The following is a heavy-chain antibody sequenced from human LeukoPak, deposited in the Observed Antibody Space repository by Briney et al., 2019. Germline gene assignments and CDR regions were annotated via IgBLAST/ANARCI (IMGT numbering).Heavy chain of an antibody. Sequence: PGGSLRLSCAASGFTFSSYEMNWVRQAPGKGLEWVSYISSSGSTIYYADSVKGRFTISRDNAKNSLYLQMNSLRAEDTAVYYCSRVKKRATYNWFDPWGQGTLVTVSS. V-gene: IGHV3-48*03. CDR1: GFTFSSYE. CDR2: ISSSGSTI. J-gene: IGHJ5*02. CDR3: SRVKKRATYNWFDP. D-gene: IGHD1-26*01.